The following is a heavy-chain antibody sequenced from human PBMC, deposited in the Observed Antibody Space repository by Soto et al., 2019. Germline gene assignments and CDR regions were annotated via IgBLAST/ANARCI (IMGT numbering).Heavy chain of an antibody. D-gene: IGHD3-9*01. J-gene: IGHJ4*02. CDR3: AKSGGDLLTGFSPSYFDH. CDR1: GFTFSKSA. V-gene: IGHV3-23*01. CDR2: LSGSGYST. Sequence: LRLSCAASGFTFSKSAMSWVRLAPGKGLQWVATLSGSGYSTYYTESVRGRFAISRDNSKNTLFLQMSSLRAEDTALYYCAKSGGDLLTGFSPSYFDHWGQGTLVTVSS.